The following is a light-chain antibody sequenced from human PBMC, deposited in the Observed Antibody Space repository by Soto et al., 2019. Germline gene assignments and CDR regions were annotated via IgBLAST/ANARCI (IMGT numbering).Light chain of an antibody. CDR2: KAS. Sequence: DIQMTPCPSTLSASVGDTVTITCRASHSMISWLACHQQKRGKAPNLLIYKASSLESGVPSSFSGSGSGTEFTLTISSLQPDDYANNYCQQYSSYYPYTFGQGTRLEIK. J-gene: IGKJ5*01. CDR3: QQYSSYYPYT. V-gene: IGKV1-5*03. CDR1: HSMISW.